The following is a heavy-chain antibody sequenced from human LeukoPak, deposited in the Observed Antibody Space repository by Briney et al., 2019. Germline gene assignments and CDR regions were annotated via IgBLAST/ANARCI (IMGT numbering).Heavy chain of an antibody. D-gene: IGHD3-3*01. CDR1: GFTFSSYT. J-gene: IGHJ4*02. CDR3: ARDQGGFYY. Sequence: PGGSLRLSCAASGFTFSSYTMNWVRQAPGKGLEWVANIKQDGSERYYVDSVKGRFTISRDNAKSSLYLQMNNLRAEDTAMFYCARDQGGFYYWGQGTLVAVSS. CDR2: IKQDGSER. V-gene: IGHV3-7*03.